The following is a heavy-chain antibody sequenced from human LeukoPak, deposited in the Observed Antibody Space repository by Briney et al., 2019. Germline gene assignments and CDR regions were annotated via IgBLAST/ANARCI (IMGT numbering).Heavy chain of an antibody. CDR3: ARGSGSYGRAFYYYMDV. Sequence: ASVKVSCKASGYTFTSYYMHWVRQAPGQGLEWMGIINPSGGSTSYAQKFQGRVTMTRDTSTSTVYMELSSLRSEDTAVYYCARGSGSYGRAFYYYMDVWGKGTTVTVSS. V-gene: IGHV1-46*01. CDR2: INPSGGST. J-gene: IGHJ6*03. CDR1: GYTFTSYY. D-gene: IGHD1-26*01.